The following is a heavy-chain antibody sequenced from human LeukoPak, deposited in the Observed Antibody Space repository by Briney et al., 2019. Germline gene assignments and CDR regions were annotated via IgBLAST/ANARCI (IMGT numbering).Heavy chain of an antibody. V-gene: IGHV3-23*01. J-gene: IGHJ6*03. D-gene: IGHD3-3*01. Sequence: GGSLRLSCADSGFTFSNYAMSWVRQAPGKGLEWVSAISGSGGNTYYADSVKGRFTISRDNSKNTLYLQMNSLRAEDTAVYYCARASNYDFWSGTYYYYYMDVWGKGTTVTVSS. CDR2: ISGSGGNT. CDR1: GFTFSNYA. CDR3: ARASNYDFWSGTYYYYYMDV.